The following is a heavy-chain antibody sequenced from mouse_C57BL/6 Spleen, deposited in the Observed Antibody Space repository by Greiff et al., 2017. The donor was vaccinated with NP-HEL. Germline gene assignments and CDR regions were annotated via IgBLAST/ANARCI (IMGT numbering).Heavy chain of an antibody. J-gene: IGHJ2*01. D-gene: IGHD3-3*01. CDR3: ARTARIKY. Sequence: EVKLQESGPGLVKPSQSLSLTCTVTGYSITSGYGWNWIRQFPGNKLEWMGYISYSGSTNYNPSLKSRTSITRDTSKNQFFLQLNSVTTEDTATSYCARTARIKYWGQGTTLTVSS. V-gene: IGHV3-2*02. CDR1: GYSITSGYG. CDR2: ISYSGST.